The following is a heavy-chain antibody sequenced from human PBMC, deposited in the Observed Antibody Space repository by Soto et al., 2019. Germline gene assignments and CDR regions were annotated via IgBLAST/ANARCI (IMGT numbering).Heavy chain of an antibody. D-gene: IGHD4-4*01. V-gene: IGHV3-23*01. CDR3: ARVASDYINAVDH. Sequence: EVQLLESGGDLVQPGGSLRLSCAASGFTFNDYAMTWVRQAPGKGLEWVSAIGGSGGNRYYAASVKGRFTISSDNSKDTVDLQMNSLRVEDTAVYYCARVASDYINAVDHWGQGILVTVSS. CDR2: IGGSGGNR. CDR1: GFTFNDYA. J-gene: IGHJ4*02.